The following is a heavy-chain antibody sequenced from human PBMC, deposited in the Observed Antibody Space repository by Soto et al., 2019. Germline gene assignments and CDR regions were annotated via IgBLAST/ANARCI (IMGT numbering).Heavy chain of an antibody. D-gene: IGHD3-3*01. CDR2: INPNSGGT. J-gene: IGHJ6*02. CDR1: GYTFTCYY. V-gene: IGHV1-2*02. Sequence: ASVKVSCKASGYTFTCYYMHWVRQAPGQGLEWMGWINPNSGGTNYAQKFQGRVTMTRDTSISTAYMELSRLRSDDTAVYYCARDGAYDFWSGYSLGMDVWGQGTTVTVSS. CDR3: ARDGAYDFWSGYSLGMDV.